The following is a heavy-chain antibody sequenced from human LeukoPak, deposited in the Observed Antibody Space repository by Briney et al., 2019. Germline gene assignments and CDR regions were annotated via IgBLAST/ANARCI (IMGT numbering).Heavy chain of an antibody. CDR1: GGSISSYY. Sequence: SETLFLTCTVSGGSISSYYWSWIRQPPGKGLEWIGYIYYSGSTNYNPSLKSRVIISVDTSKNQFSLKLSSVTAADTAVYYCASGRAAAGPWYFDYWGQGTLATVSS. D-gene: IGHD6-13*01. V-gene: IGHV4-59*01. CDR3: ASGRAAAGPWYFDY. J-gene: IGHJ4*02. CDR2: IYYSGST.